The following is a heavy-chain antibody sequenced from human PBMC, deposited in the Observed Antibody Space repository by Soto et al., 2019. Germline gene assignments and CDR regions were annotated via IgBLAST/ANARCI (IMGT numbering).Heavy chain of an antibody. CDR3: ARHGQWLAYFDY. CDR1: GGSISSSSYY. CDR2: IYYSGST. D-gene: IGHD6-19*01. V-gene: IGHV4-39*01. Sequence: QLQLQESGPGLVKPSETLSLTCTVSGGSISSSSYYWGWIRQPPGKGLEWIGSIYYSGSTYYNPSLKSRVTIPVDTSKTQFSLKLSSVTAADTAVYYCARHGQWLAYFDYWGQGTLVTVSS. J-gene: IGHJ4*02.